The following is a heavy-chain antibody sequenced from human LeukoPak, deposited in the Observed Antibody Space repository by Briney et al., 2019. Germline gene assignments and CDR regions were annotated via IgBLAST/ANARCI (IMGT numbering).Heavy chain of an antibody. CDR1: GFTFSSYS. Sequence: AGGSLRLSCAASGFTFSSYSMNWVRQAPGKGLEWVSSISSGSNYIYYADSVKGRFTISRDNAKNPLYLQMNSLRAEDTAVYYCARDPSSGWYLKGWFDPWGQGTLVTVSS. J-gene: IGHJ5*02. CDR3: ARDPSSGWYLKGWFDP. V-gene: IGHV3-21*01. CDR2: ISSGSNYI. D-gene: IGHD6-19*01.